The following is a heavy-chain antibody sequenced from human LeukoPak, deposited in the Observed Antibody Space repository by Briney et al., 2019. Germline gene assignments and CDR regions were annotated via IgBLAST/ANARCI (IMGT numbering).Heavy chain of an antibody. Sequence: SETLSLTCIVSGGSISSTSYWGWIRQPPGKGPEWIGTILYSGSTFYNPSLKSRVTISVDTSKNQFSLKLNSVTAADTAVYYCARQEVGAGYCSSTSCAEPHWFDPWGQGTLVTVSS. J-gene: IGHJ5*02. CDR2: ILYSGST. CDR1: GGSISSTSY. V-gene: IGHV4-39*01. D-gene: IGHD2-2*01. CDR3: ARQEVGAGYCSSTSCAEPHWFDP.